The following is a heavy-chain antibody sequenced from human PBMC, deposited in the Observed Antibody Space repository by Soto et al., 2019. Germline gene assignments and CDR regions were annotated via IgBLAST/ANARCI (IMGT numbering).Heavy chain of an antibody. CDR3: ARVEDRAMDV. V-gene: IGHV1-18*01. J-gene: IGHJ6*02. Sequence: QVQLVQSGAEVKKPGASVKVSCKTSGYTFMDYAVSWVRQAPGQGLEWMGWISPYKGYTNYAQKLLGRVTMTTDTSTSTAYMELRSLRSDDAAVYSCARVEDRAMDVWGQGTTVIVSS. CDR1: GYTFMDYA. CDR2: ISPYKGYT. D-gene: IGHD2-15*01.